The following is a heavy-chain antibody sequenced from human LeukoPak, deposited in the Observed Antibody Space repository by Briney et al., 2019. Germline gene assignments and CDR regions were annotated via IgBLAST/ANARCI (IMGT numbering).Heavy chain of an antibody. D-gene: IGHD4-11*01. CDR1: GFTFDDFA. J-gene: IGHJ6*04. V-gene: IGHV3-43D*03. CDR3: TKETVDV. Sequence: GGSLRLSCAASGFTFDDFAMQWVRQIPGKGLEWVALISWDGDSTYYTDSVKGRFTISRDNSKNSLYLQMNNLRAEDTALYYCTKETVDVWGKGTTVTVSS. CDR2: ISWDGDST.